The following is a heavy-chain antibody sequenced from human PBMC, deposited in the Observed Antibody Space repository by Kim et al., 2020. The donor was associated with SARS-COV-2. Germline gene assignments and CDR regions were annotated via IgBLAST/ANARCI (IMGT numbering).Heavy chain of an antibody. D-gene: IGHD5-12*01. J-gene: IGHJ5*02. Sequence: YSRPSLKSRVTISVDTSKNQFSLKLSSVTAADTAVYYCARVTYSGYDSPWGQGTLVTVSS. V-gene: IGHV4-31*02. CDR3: ARVTYSGYDSP.